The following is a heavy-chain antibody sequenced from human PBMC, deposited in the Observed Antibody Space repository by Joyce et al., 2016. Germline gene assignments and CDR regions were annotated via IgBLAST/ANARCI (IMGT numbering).Heavy chain of an antibody. CDR3: ARTGGSYYDYYYYYGLDV. V-gene: IGHV3-74*01. Sequence: EVQLVESGGGLVQPGGSLRLSCTATGFTFSCYWMHWVRQVSGKGLVWVSHISSDESSTSYADSVKGRFTISRDNAKNTLYLHMNSLRTEDTAVYYCARTGGSYYDYYYYYGLDVWGQGTTVIVSS. J-gene: IGHJ6*02. CDR2: ISSDESST. D-gene: IGHD1-26*01. CDR1: GFTFSCYW.